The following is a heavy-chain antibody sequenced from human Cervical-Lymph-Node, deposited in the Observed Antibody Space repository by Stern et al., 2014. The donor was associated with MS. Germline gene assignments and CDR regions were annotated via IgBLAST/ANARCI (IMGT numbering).Heavy chain of an antibody. CDR2: IIPVLGTT. CDR1: GGTFSTSG. V-gene: IGHV1-69*06. J-gene: IGHJ5*02. Sequence: QVQLMQSGAEVKKPGSSVKVSCKASGGTFSTSGISWVRQAPGQGLEWMGGIIPVLGTTNYARKFQGRLTITADTSTSTVHMALSSLTSEDTAVYYCARDLGVGPSVSWGEGTVVTVSS. CDR3: ARDLGVGPSVS. D-gene: IGHD1-26*01.